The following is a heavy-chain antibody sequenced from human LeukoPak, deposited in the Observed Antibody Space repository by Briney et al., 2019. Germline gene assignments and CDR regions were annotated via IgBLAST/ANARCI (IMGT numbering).Heavy chain of an antibody. CDR2: IYTSGST. Sequence: PSETLSLTCTVSGGSINSYYWSWIRQPAGKGLEWIGRIYTSGSTNYNPSLKSRVTMSVDTSKNQFSLKLSSVTAADTAVYYCAREIIDYGGNSGWFDPWGQGTLVTVSS. CDR3: AREIIDYGGNSGWFDP. J-gene: IGHJ5*02. V-gene: IGHV4-4*07. CDR1: GGSINSYY. D-gene: IGHD4-23*01.